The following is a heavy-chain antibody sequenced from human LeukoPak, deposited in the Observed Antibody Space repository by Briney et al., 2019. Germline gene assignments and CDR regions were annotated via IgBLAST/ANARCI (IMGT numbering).Heavy chain of an antibody. D-gene: IGHD2-2*01. CDR1: GFTFSSYA. V-gene: IGHV3-23*01. Sequence: GSLRLSCAASGFTFSSYAMSWVRQAPGKGLEWVSAISGSGGSTYYADSVKGRLTISRDNSKNTLYLQMNSLRAEDTAVYYCAKSGVVPAAIPRYFDYWGQGTLVTVSS. CDR2: ISGSGGST. J-gene: IGHJ4*02. CDR3: AKSGVVPAAIPRYFDY.